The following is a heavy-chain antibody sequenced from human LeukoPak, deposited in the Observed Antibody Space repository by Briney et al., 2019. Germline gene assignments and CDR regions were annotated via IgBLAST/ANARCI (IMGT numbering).Heavy chain of an antibody. CDR1: GGSISSYY. J-gene: IGHJ5*02. Sequence: PSETLSLTCTVSGGSISSYYWSWIRQPPGKGLEWIGYIYYSGSTNYNPSLKSRVTISVDTSKSQFSLKLSSVTAADTAVYYCAREVAAAGRVWFDPWGQGTLVTVSS. V-gene: IGHV4-59*01. CDR3: AREVAAAGRVWFDP. D-gene: IGHD6-13*01. CDR2: IYYSGST.